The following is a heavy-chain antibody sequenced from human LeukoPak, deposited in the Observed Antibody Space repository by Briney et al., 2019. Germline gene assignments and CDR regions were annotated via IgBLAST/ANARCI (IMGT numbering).Heavy chain of an antibody. V-gene: IGHV4-39*07. J-gene: IGHJ4*02. CDR2: IYYSGST. CDR1: GGSISSSSYY. Sequence: SETLSLTCTVSGGSISSSSYYWGWIRQPPGKGLEWIGSIYYSGSTYYNPSLKSRVTISVDTSKNQFSLKLSSVTAADTAVYYCARYFYCSSTSCAPGFDYWGQGTLVTVSS. CDR3: ARYFYCSSTSCAPGFDY. D-gene: IGHD2-2*01.